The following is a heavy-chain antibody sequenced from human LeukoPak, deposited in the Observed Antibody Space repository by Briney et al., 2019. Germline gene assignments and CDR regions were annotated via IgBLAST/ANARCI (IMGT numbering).Heavy chain of an antibody. Sequence: PSETLSLTCTVSGGSITSYFWTWIRQPPGKGLGWIGYIYHSGTTNYNPSLKSRVTISVDTSKNQFSLKLTSVTAADTAVYYCAQKAPYSPGYSQHWGQGTLVTVSS. J-gene: IGHJ1*01. CDR3: AQKAPYSPGYSQH. CDR1: GGSITSYF. V-gene: IGHV4-59*01. D-gene: IGHD2-15*01. CDR2: IYHSGTT.